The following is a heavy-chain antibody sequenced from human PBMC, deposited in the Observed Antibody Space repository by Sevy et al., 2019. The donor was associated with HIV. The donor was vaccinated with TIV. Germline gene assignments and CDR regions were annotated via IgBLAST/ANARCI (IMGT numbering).Heavy chain of an antibody. CDR1: GFTFSSYS. CDR2: ISSSSSYI. D-gene: IGHD6-19*01. V-gene: IGHV3-21*01. Sequence: GGSLRLSCAASGFTFSSYSMNWVRQAPGKGLEWVSSISSSSSYIYYADSVKGRFTISRDNAKNSLYLQMNSLRAEDTAVYYCARRFYSSDWTRNYYYYMDVWGKGTTVTVSS. CDR3: ARRFYSSDWTRNYYYYMDV. J-gene: IGHJ6*03.